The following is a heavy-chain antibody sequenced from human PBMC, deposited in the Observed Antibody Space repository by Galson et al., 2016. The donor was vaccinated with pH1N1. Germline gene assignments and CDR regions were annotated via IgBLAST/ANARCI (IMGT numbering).Heavy chain of an antibody. D-gene: IGHD5-18*01. Sequence: ETLSLTCTVSGGSISSYYWSWIRQPAGKGLEWIRHIYTSGSTNYNPSLKSRVTMSVDTSKNQFSLKLSSVTAADTAVYYCARLDYTELWFHFDYWGQGTLVTVSS. J-gene: IGHJ4*02. CDR1: GGSISSYY. CDR3: ARLDYTELWFHFDY. CDR2: IYTSGST. V-gene: IGHV4-4*07.